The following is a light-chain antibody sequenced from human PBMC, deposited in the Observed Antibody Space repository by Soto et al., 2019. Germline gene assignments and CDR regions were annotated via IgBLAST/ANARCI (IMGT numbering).Light chain of an antibody. CDR1: QSVSSSY. CDR3: QHYGSSPRT. V-gene: IGKV3-20*01. Sequence: EIVLPRSRATLSLSPGERATLSVRASQSVSSSYLAWYQQKPGQAPRLLMYGASSRATGIPDRFSGSGSGTNFTLTISRLEPEDFAVYYCQHYGSSPRTFGQGTKVDIK. CDR2: GAS. J-gene: IGKJ1*01.